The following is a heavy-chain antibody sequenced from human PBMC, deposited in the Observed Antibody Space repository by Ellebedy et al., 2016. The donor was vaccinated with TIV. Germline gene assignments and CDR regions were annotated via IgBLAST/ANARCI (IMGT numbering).Heavy chain of an antibody. J-gene: IGHJ4*02. CDR1: GLTFSRSW. CDR2: INERGSAT. Sequence: GGSLRLXXPASGLTFSRSWLSWVRQAPGKGLEWVAAINERGSATRYVDSVKGRFTISRDNARNSLYLQMHSLRAEDTAVYYCARDPQNGAIGYWGQGTLVTGSS. V-gene: IGHV3-7*01. D-gene: IGHD4-17*01. CDR3: ARDPQNGAIGY.